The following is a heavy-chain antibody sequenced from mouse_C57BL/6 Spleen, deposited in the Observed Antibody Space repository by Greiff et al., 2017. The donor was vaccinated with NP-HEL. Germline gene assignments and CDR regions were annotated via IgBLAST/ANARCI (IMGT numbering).Heavy chain of an antibody. CDR3: ARSDYDGGAWFAY. CDR1: GYAFSSYW. D-gene: IGHD2-4*01. V-gene: IGHV1-80*01. Sequence: QVQLQQSGAELVKPGASVKISCKASGYAFSSYWMNWVKQRPGKGLEWIGQIYPGDGDTNYNGKFKGKATLTADKSSSTAYMQLSSLTSEDSAVYFCARSDYDGGAWFAYWGPGTLVTVSA. CDR2: IYPGDGDT. J-gene: IGHJ3*01.